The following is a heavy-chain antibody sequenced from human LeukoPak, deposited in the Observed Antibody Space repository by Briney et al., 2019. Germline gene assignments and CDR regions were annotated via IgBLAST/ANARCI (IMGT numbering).Heavy chain of an antibody. D-gene: IGHD3-10*01. CDR2: ISGSGGST. CDR1: GFTFSSYA. J-gene: IGHJ6*02. V-gene: IGHV3-23*01. CDR3: ARDNMFRGVTVYHYYYGMDV. Sequence: GGSLRLSCAASGFTFSSYAMSWVRQAPGKGLEWVSAISGSGGSTYYADSVKGRFTISRDNSQNTLFLQMDSLRAEDTAVYYCARDNMFRGVTVYHYYYGMDVWGQGTTVTVSS.